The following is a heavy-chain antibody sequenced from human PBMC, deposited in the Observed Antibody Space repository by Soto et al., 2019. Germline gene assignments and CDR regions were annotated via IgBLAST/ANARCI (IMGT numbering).Heavy chain of an antibody. V-gene: IGHV3-30*04. D-gene: IGHD2-15*01. Sequence: QVQLLESGGGVVQPGRSLRLSCAASGFTFSNYAIYWVRQAPGKGLEWVAIISYDGRKKYYADSVKGRFTISRDDSKNPLYLQMNTLRAEDTAVYYCARDLGFCSGDSCPTLDSWGQGTLVTVSS. CDR3: ARDLGFCSGDSCPTLDS. CDR1: GFTFSNYA. J-gene: IGHJ4*02. CDR2: ISYDGRKK.